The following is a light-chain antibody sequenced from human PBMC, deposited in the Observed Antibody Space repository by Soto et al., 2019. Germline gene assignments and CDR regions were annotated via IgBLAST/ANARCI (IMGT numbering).Light chain of an antibody. CDR2: GAS. V-gene: IGKV3-20*01. J-gene: IGKJ5*01. CDR1: QSFSSSY. CDR3: QQYGTSIT. Sequence: EIVLTQYPGTLSLSPGERATLSCRASQSFSSSYLAWYQQKPGQAPRLLLYGASSRATGIPDRFSGSGPGTDFTLTISRLQPEDFAVYYCQQYGTSITFGQGTRLE.